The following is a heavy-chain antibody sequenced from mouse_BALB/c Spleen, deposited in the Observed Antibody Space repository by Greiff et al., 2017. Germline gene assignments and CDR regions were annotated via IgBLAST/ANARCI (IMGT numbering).Heavy chain of an antibody. J-gene: IGHJ4*01. CDR3: ASYRYDVGAMDY. CDR1: GFNIKDTY. CDR2: IDPANGNT. Sequence: VQLQQSGAELVKPGASVKLSCTASGFNIKDTYMHWVKQRPEQGLEWIGRIDPANGNTKYDPKFQGKATITADTSSNTAYLQLSSLTSEDTAVYYCASYRYDVGAMDYWGQGTAVTGSS. D-gene: IGHD2-14*01. V-gene: IGHV14-3*02.